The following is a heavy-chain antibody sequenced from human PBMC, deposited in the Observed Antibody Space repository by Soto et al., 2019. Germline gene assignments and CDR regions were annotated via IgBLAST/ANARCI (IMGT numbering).Heavy chain of an antibody. J-gene: IGHJ4*02. CDR2: ISVYSGNT. V-gene: IGHV1-18*01. D-gene: IGHD1-26*01. CDR3: ARGQGGSDYY. Sequence: QVQLVQSGAEVKKPGASVKVSCKASGYTFTSSGISWVRQAPGQGLEWMGWISVYSGNTNYAQKLQGRVTRTTDTTTSTAYMELRSLRSDATPGSYFARGQGGSDYYWGQGTLVTSS. CDR1: GYTFTSSG.